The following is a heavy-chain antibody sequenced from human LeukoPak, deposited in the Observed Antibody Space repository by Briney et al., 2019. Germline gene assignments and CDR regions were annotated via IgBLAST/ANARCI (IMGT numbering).Heavy chain of an antibody. Sequence: SETLSLTCTVSGDSTSNYYWSWIRQPPGKGLEWIGYIYYNGSTNYNPSLKSRVTISVDTSKNQFPLKLSSVTAGDTAVYYCARAPGIAAAGTHFDFWGQGTLVTVSS. V-gene: IGHV4-59*01. CDR3: ARAPGIAAAGTHFDF. D-gene: IGHD6-13*01. J-gene: IGHJ4*02. CDR1: GDSTSNYY. CDR2: IYYNGST.